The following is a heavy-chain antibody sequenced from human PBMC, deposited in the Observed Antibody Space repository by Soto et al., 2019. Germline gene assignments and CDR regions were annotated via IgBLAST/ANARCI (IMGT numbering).Heavy chain of an antibody. CDR2: IYYSGST. D-gene: IGHD3-10*01. CDR3: ARDFGPAMVRGVRAFDI. Sequence: QVQLQESGPGLVKPSQTLSLTCTVSGGSISSGGYYWSWIRQHPGKGLEWIGYIYYSGSTYYNPSLKSVVTISVDTSKNQFSLKLSSVTAADTAVYYCARDFGPAMVRGVRAFDIWGQGTMVTVSS. J-gene: IGHJ3*02. V-gene: IGHV4-31*01. CDR1: GGSISSGGYY.